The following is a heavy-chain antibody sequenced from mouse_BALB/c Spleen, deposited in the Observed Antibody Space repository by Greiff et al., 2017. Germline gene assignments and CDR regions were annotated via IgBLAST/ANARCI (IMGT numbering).Heavy chain of an antibody. Sequence: VQLQQPGAELVKPGASVKLSCKASGYTFTSYYMYWVKQRPGQGLEWIGGINPSNGGTNFNEKFKSKATLTVDKSSSTAYMQLSSLTSEDSAVYYCTRNNYGSSYVGFAYWGQGTLVTVSA. D-gene: IGHD1-1*01. CDR3: TRNNYGSSYVGFAY. CDR2: INPSNGGT. V-gene: IGHV1S81*02. CDR1: GYTFTSYY. J-gene: IGHJ3*01.